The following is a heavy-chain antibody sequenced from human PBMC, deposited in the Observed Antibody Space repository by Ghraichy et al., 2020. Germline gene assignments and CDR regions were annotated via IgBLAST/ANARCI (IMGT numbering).Heavy chain of an antibody. Sequence: GGSLRLSCLASGFTFGSYAMSWVRQAPGKGLEWVSAISGSAASTYYADSVKGRFTISRDNSKNALFLQMNSLRVEDTAVYFCAKNYDYVWGSYQSLFDYWGQGTLVTVSS. V-gene: IGHV3-23*01. CDR2: ISGSAAST. CDR1: GFTFGSYA. CDR3: AKNYDYVWGSYQSLFDY. D-gene: IGHD3-16*02. J-gene: IGHJ4*02.